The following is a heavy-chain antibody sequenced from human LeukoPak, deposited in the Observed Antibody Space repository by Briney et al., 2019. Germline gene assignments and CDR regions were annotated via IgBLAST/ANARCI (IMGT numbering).Heavy chain of an antibody. CDR2: IYYSGST. J-gene: IGHJ4*02. V-gene: IGHV4-39*01. CDR1: GGSISSSSYY. D-gene: IGHD3-3*01. CDR3: ARCPSDSWSGSDY. Sequence: SETLSLTCTVSGGSISSSSYYWGWIRQPPGRGLEWIGSIYYSGSTYYNPSLKSRVTTSVDTSKNQFSLKLSSVTAADTAVYYCARCPSDSWSGSDYWGQGTLVTVSS.